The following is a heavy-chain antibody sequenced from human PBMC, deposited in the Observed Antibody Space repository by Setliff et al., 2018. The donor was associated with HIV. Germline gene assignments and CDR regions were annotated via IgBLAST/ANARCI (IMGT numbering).Heavy chain of an antibody. V-gene: IGHV3-74*01. D-gene: IGHD1-26*01. CDR3: ARDPTVGSPDYFDF. CDR1: GFTFTDYW. CDR2: INVDGSSI. J-gene: IGHJ4*02. Sequence: GGSLRLSCAASGFTFTDYWMHWVRQVPGQGLVWVSRINVDGSSISYADSVKGRFTISRDNAKNTLFLQMNSLRAEDTAVYYCARDPTVGSPDYFDFWGQGTLVTVSS.